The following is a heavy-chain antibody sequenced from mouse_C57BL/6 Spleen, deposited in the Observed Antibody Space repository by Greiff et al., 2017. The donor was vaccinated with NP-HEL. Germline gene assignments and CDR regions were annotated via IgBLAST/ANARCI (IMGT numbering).Heavy chain of an antibody. D-gene: IGHD2-3*01. J-gene: IGHJ2*01. CDR1: GFTFSSYA. CDR2: ISDGGSYT. CDR3: ARGRWSFDY. V-gene: IGHV5-4*03. Sequence: EVKLVESGGGLVKPGGSLKLSCAASGFTFSSYAMSWVRQTPEKRLEWVATISDGGSYTYYPDNVKGRFTISRDNAKNNLYLQMSHLKSEDTAMYYCARGRWSFDYWGQGTTLTVSS.